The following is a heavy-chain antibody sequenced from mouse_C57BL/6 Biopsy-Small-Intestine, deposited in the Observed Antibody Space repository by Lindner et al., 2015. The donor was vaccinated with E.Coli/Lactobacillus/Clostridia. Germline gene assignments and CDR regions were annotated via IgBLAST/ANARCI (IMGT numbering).Heavy chain of an antibody. CDR1: GYSFTDYN. D-gene: IGHD2-1*01. CDR2: INPNYGTT. Sequence: VQLQESGPELVKPGASVKISCKASGYSFTDYNMNWVKQSNGKSLEWIGIINPNYGTTNYNQKFKGRATLTVDQSSSTAYMQLNGLTSEDSAVYYCARRVIYYGNYFDYWGQGTALTVSS. V-gene: IGHV1-39*01. CDR3: ARRVIYYGNYFDY. J-gene: IGHJ2*01.